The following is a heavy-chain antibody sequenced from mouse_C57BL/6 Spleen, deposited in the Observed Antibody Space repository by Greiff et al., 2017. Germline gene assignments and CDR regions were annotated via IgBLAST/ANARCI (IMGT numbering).Heavy chain of an antibody. Sequence: QVQLQQPGAELVKPGASVKMSCKASGYTFTSYWITWVKQRPGQGLEWIGDIYPGSGSTNYNEKFKSKATLTVDTSSSTAYMQLSRLTSEDSAVYYCAKEGPRQLRLRNYAMDYWGQGTSVTVSS. CDR3: AKEGPRQLRLRNYAMDY. J-gene: IGHJ4*01. CDR2: IYPGSGST. CDR1: GYTFTSYW. D-gene: IGHD3-2*02. V-gene: IGHV1-55*01.